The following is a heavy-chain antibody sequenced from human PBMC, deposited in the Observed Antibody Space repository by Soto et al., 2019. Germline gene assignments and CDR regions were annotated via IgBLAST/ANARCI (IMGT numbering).Heavy chain of an antibody. D-gene: IGHD3-22*01. J-gene: IGHJ4*02. Sequence: GGSLRLSCAASGFSFSSYAMSWVRQAPGKGLEWVSAISGSGGSTYYADSVKGRFTISRDNSKNTQYLQMYSLRAEDTAVYYCAGGGYYDSSGYYARPYCGQGALVTVSS. CDR2: ISGSGGST. CDR3: AGGGYYDSSGYYARPY. CDR1: GFSFSSYA. V-gene: IGHV3-23*01.